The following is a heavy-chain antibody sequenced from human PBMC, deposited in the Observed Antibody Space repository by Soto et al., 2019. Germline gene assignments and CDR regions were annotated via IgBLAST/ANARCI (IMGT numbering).Heavy chain of an antibody. CDR1: GFTFDDYA. CDR2: ISWNSGSI. Sequence: HPGGSLRLSCAASGFTFDDYAMHWVRQAPGKGLEWVSGISWNSGSIGYADSVKGRFTISRDNAKNSLYLQMNSLRAEDTALYYCAKDKLPTTVTTFAFDIWGQGTMVTVSS. V-gene: IGHV3-9*01. CDR3: AKDKLPTTVTTFAFDI. J-gene: IGHJ3*02. D-gene: IGHD4-17*01.